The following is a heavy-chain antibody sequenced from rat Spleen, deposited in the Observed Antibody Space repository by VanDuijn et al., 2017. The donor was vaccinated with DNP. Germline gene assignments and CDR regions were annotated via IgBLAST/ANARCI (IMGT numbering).Heavy chain of an antibody. Sequence: QVQLKESGPGLVQPSQTLSLTCTVSGFSLTSQTVSWVRQPPGKGLEWIATVSIGGSTYYNSALKSRLSISRDTSKSQVFLKMNSLQSEDTAIYFCAGSHITGMTWFAYWGQGTLVTVSS. V-gene: IGHV2-6*01. J-gene: IGHJ3*01. CDR1: GFSLTSQT. D-gene: IGHD1-7*01. CDR3: AGSHITGMTWFAY. CDR2: VSIGGST.